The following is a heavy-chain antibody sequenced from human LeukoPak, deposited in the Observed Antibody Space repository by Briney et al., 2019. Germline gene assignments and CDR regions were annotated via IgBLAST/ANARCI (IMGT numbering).Heavy chain of an antibody. CDR1: GFTFSSYA. CDR2: ISYDGSNK. D-gene: IGHD3-9*01. Sequence: PGGSLRLSCAASGFTFSSYAMHWVRQAPGKGLEWVAVISYDGSNKYYADSVKGRFTISRDNSKNTLYLQMNSLRAEDTAVYYCARGWPYYDILTGYYACWYWGQGTLVTVSS. CDR3: ARGWPYYDILTGYYACWY. J-gene: IGHJ4*02. V-gene: IGHV3-30-3*01.